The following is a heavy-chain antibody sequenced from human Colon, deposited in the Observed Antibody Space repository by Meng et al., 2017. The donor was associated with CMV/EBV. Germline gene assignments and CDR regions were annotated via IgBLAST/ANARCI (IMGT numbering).Heavy chain of an antibody. CDR2: ISSAGDEI. J-gene: IGHJ4*02. D-gene: IGHD2-21*01. V-gene: IGHV3-23*01. CDR3: AKDRAYCGSFSCSPNYFDG. Sequence: GGSLRLSCAFSGISFKSYAMSWVRQAPGQGLEWVAVISSAGDEIYYADSVKGRFIVSRDNAKNTLFLQINGLGAEDTAVYYCAKDRAYCGSFSCSPNYFDGWGQGNLVTVSS. CDR1: GISFKSYA.